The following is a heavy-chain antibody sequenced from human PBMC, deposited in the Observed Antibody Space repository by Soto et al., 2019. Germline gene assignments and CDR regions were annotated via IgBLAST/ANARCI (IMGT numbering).Heavy chain of an antibody. CDR1: GGTFSSYA. V-gene: IGHV1-69*06. CDR3: ARDPYSSSSYYYYYGMDV. J-gene: IGHJ6*02. CDR2: IIPIFGTA. D-gene: IGHD6-6*01. Sequence: SVKVSCKASGGTFSSYAISWVRQAPGQGLEWMGGIIPIFGTASYAQKFQGRVTITADKSTSTAYMELSSLRSEDTAVYYCARDPYSSSSYYYYYGMDVWGQGTTVTVSS.